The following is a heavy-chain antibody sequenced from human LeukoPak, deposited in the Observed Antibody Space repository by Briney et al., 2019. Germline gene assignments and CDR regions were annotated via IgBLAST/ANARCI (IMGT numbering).Heavy chain of an antibody. V-gene: IGHV4-59*12. J-gene: IGHJ6*03. CDR1: GGSISSYY. D-gene: IGHD3-3*01. CDR2: IYYSGST. Sequence: SETLSLTCTVSGGSISSYYWSWIRQPPGKGLEWIGYIYYSGSTNYNPSLKSRVTISVDTSKNQFSLKLSSVTAADTAVYYCARLRKLRSSYYYYMDVWGKGTTVTISS. CDR3: ARLRKLRSSYYYYMDV.